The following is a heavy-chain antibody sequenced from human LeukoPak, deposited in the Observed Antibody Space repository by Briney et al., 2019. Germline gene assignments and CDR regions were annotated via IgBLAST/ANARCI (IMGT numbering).Heavy chain of an antibody. CDR2: IYYSGST. J-gene: IGHJ5*02. CDR1: GGSISSGDYY. V-gene: IGHV4-30-4*01. CDR3: ARGSSSSGWFDP. D-gene: IGHD6-6*01. Sequence: PSETLSLTCTVSGGSISSGDYYWSWIRQPPGKGLEWIGYIYYSGSTYYNLSLKSRVTISVDTSKNQFSLKLSSVTAADTAVYYCARGSSSSGWFDPWGQGTLVTVSS.